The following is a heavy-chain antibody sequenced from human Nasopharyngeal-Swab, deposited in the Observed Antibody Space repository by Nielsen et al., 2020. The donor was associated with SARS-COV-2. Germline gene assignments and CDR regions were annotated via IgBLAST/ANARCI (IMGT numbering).Heavy chain of an antibody. Sequence: GESLKISCAASGFTFSSYGMHWVRQAQGKGLEWVAFIRYDGSNKYYADSVKGRFTISRDNSKNTLYLQMNSLRAEDTAVYYCAKDMTAKYCSSTSCLREDAFDIWGQGTMVTVSS. CDR1: GFTFSSYG. J-gene: IGHJ3*02. CDR3: AKDMTAKYCSSTSCLREDAFDI. V-gene: IGHV3-30*02. D-gene: IGHD2-2*01. CDR2: IRYDGSNK.